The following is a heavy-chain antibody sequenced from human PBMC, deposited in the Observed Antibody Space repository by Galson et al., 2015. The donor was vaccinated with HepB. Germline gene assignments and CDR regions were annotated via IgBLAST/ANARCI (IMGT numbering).Heavy chain of an antibody. CDR2: ISRSGGTT. V-gene: IGHV3-23*01. CDR3: AKARDSGSYGGVAWWYYFDY. CDR1: GFTFSNYG. Sequence: SLRLSCAASGFTFSNYGMSWVRQAPGKGLEWVSSISRSGGTTYFADSVKGRFTISRDNSKNTLYLQINSLRAEDTAVYYCAKARDSGSYGGVAWWYYFDYWGQGALVTVSS. D-gene: IGHD1-26*01. J-gene: IGHJ4*02.